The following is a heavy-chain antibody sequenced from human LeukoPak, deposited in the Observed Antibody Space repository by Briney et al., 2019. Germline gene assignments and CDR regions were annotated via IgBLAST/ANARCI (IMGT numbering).Heavy chain of an antibody. D-gene: IGHD3-16*02. CDR1: GGSFSGYY. CDR3: ARGQRVWGSYRYSSSFDY. Sequence: SETLSLTCAVYGGSFSGYYWSWIRQPPGKGLEWIGEINHSGSTNYNPSLKSRVTISVDTSKNHFSLNLSSVTAADTAVYYCARGQRVWGSYRYSSSFDYWGQGTLVTVSS. CDR2: INHSGST. V-gene: IGHV4-34*01. J-gene: IGHJ4*02.